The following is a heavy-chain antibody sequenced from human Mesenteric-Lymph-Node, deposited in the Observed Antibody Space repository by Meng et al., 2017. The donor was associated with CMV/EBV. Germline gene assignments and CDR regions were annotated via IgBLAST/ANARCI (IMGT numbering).Heavy chain of an antibody. J-gene: IGHJ4*02. V-gene: IGHV4-59*01. CDR3: ARDSGRLGYFDY. D-gene: IGHD3-10*01. CDR2: LHYTGTT. Sequence: SETLSLTCSVSGDSISSSYWSWIRQPPGKGLEWIGYLHYTGTTNYSPSLKSRVTISLDTSRNQFSLKLSSVTAADTAVYYCARDSGRLGYFDYWGQGTLVTVSS. CDR1: GDSISSSY.